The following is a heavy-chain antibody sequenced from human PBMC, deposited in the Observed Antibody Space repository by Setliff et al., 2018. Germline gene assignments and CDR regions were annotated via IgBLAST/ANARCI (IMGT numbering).Heavy chain of an antibody. V-gene: IGHV3-21*05. D-gene: IGHD3-9*01. Sequence: GGSLRLSCVGFGFNFKTSSLNWVRQAPGKGLEWLSYVSPRSTFIHVADSVRGRFTVSRDDARGSVLLQMNSLRAEDTGIYYFATSSYYDNAGYRFFDNWGQGTQVTVSS. CDR1: GFNFKTSS. CDR2: VSPRSTFI. CDR3: ATSSYYDNAGYRFFDN. J-gene: IGHJ4*02.